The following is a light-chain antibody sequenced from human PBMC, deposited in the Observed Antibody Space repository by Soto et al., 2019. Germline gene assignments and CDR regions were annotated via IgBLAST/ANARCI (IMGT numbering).Light chain of an antibody. CDR3: SSYAGDNTYV. CDR2: EVN. CDR1: SSDIGRYNY. V-gene: IGLV2-8*01. J-gene: IGLJ1*01. Sequence: QSVLTQPPSASGSPGQSATISCTGTSSDIGRYNYVSWYQQHPGKAPKLIIFEVNKWPSGVPDRFSASKSGSTASLTVSGLQAEDEADYYCSSYAGDNTYVFGTGTKVTVL.